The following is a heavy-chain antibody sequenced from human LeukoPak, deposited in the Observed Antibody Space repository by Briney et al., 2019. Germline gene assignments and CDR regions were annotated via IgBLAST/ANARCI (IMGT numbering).Heavy chain of an antibody. J-gene: IGHJ4*02. V-gene: IGHV4-34*01. D-gene: IGHD3-22*01. CDR1: GGSFSGYY. CDR3: ARGTYDSSGYYVDY. CDR2: INHSGST. Sequence: PSETLSLTCAVYGGSFSGYYWSWIRQPPGKGLEWIGEINHSGSTNYNPSLKSRVTISVDTSKNQFSLKLGSVTAADTAVYYCARGTYDSSGYYVDYWGQGTLVTVSS.